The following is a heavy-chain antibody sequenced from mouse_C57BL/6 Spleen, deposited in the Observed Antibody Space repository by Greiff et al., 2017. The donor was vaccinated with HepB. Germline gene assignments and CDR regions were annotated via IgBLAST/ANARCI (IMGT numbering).Heavy chain of an antibody. Sequence: VQRVESGPELVKPGASVKISCKASGYAFSSSWMNWVKQRPGKGLEWIGRIYPGDGDTNYNGKFKGKATLTADKSSSTAYMQLSSLTSEDSAVYFCAREGITTVVFDYWGQGTTLTVSS. CDR1: GYAFSSSW. V-gene: IGHV1-82*01. J-gene: IGHJ2*01. CDR2: IYPGDGDT. D-gene: IGHD1-1*01. CDR3: AREGITTVVFDY.